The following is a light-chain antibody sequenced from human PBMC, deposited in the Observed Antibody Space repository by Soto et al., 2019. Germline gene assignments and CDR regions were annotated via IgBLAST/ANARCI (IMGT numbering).Light chain of an antibody. CDR3: GSYTTSSNYV. CDR2: DVS. CDR1: SSDVGGYNY. Sequence: QSVLTQPRSVSGSPGQSVTISCTGTSSDVGGYNYVSWYQQYPGKAPKLMIYDVSTRPSGVSDRFSGSKSGNTASLTISGLRAEDEADYYCGSYTTSSNYVFGTGTKLTVL. J-gene: IGLJ1*01. V-gene: IGLV2-11*01.